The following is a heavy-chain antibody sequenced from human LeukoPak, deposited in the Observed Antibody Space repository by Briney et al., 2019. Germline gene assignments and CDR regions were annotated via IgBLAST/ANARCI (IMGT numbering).Heavy chain of an antibody. CDR2: INPNSGGT. J-gene: IGHJ5*02. D-gene: IGHD7-27*01. V-gene: IGHV1-2*02. Sequence: ASVKVSCKASGYTFTGYYMHWVRQAPGQGLEWMGWINPNSGGTNYAQKFQGRVTMTRDTSISTAYMELSRLRSDDTAVYYCARDLVLGIDWFDPWGQGTLVTVSS. CDR1: GYTFTGYY. CDR3: ARDLVLGIDWFDP.